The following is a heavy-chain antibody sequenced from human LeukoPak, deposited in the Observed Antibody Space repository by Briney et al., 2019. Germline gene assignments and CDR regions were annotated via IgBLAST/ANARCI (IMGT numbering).Heavy chain of an antibody. V-gene: IGHV3-23*01. CDR2: ISGSGGST. CDR3: AKDSDPISSSLDY. J-gene: IGHJ4*02. Sequence: TGGSLRLSCAASGFTFSSYAMSWVRQAPGKGLEWVSAISGSGGSTYYADSVKGRFTISRDNSKNTLYLQMNSLRAEDTAVYYCAKDSDPISSSLDYWGQGTLVTVSS. CDR1: GFTFSSYA. D-gene: IGHD6-6*01.